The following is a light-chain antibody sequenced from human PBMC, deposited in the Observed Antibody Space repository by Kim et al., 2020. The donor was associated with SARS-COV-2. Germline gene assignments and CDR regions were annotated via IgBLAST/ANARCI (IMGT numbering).Light chain of an antibody. CDR2: GKN. CDR3: NSRESSGNHLV. J-gene: IGLJ3*02. Sequence: SSELTQDPAVSVALGQTVRITCQGDSLRSYYASWYQQKPGQAPVLVIYGKNNRPSGIPDRFSGSSSGNTASLTITGAQAEDEADYSCNSRESSGNHLVFG. CDR1: SLRSYY. V-gene: IGLV3-19*01.